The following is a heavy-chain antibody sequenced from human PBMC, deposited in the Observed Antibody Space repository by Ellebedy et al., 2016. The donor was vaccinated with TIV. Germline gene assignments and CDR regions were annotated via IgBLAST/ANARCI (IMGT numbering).Heavy chain of an antibody. CDR3: VVGDGMDV. Sequence: ASVKVSCKASGYTFTSYGIIWVRQAPGQGLEWMGWINPNSGGTNYAQKFQGRVTMTRDTSTSTVYMELSSLRSEDTAVYYCVVGDGMDVWGQGTTVTVSS. D-gene: IGHD1-26*01. V-gene: IGHV1-2*02. CDR1: GYTFTSYG. J-gene: IGHJ6*02. CDR2: INPNSGGT.